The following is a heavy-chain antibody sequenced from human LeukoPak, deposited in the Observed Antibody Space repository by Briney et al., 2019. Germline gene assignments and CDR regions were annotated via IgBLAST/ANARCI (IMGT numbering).Heavy chain of an antibody. J-gene: IGHJ3*02. Sequence: PSETLSLTCTVSGGSISSSSYYWGWIRQPPGKGLEWIGSIYYSGSTYYNPSLKSRVTISVDTSKNQFSLKLSSVTAADTAVYYCARDDSGYETQPSAFDIWGQGTMVTASS. CDR2: IYYSGST. CDR1: GGSISSSSYY. V-gene: IGHV4-39*02. CDR3: ARDDSGYETQPSAFDI. D-gene: IGHD5-12*01.